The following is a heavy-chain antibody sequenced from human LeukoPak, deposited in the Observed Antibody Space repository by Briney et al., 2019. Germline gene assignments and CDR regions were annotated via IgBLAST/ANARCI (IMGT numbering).Heavy chain of an antibody. CDR1: GGSISSSSYY. J-gene: IGHJ4*02. D-gene: IGHD6-19*01. V-gene: IGHV4-39*01. CDR3: ASRGAYGGWCEDYFDY. CDR2: IYYSGST. Sequence: SETLSLTCTVSGGSISSSSYYWGWIRQPPGKGLEWIGSIYYSGSTYYNPSLKSRVTISVDTSKNQFSLKLSSVTAADTAVYYCASRGAYGGWCEDYFDYWGQGTLVTVSS.